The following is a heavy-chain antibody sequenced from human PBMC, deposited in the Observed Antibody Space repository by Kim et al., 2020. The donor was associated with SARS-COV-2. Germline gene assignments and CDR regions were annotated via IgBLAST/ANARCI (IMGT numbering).Heavy chain of an antibody. CDR1: GFTFGTNA. D-gene: IGHD3-10*01. Sequence: GGSLRLSCAVSGFTFGTNAMSWVRQAPGRGLEWVASISGSGTHKYYADSAKGRFTSSRDNSKNTEYLQMNSLSAEDTASYYCAWDIHDSGRLLSYYFD. CDR2: ISGSGTHK. J-gene: IGHJ4*01. CDR3: AWDIHDSGRLLSYYFD. V-gene: IGHV3-23*01.